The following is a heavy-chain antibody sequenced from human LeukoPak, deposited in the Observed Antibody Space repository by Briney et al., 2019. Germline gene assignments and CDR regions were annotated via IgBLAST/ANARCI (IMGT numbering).Heavy chain of an antibody. D-gene: IGHD3-3*01. V-gene: IGHV4-59*01. J-gene: IGHJ3*02. Sequence: SETLSLTCTVSGGSISSYYWSWIRQPPGKGLEWIGYIYYSGSTNYNPSLKSRVTISVDTPKNQFSLKLSSVTAADTAVYYCARGHDENAFDIWGQGTMVTVSS. CDR2: IYYSGST. CDR1: GGSISSYY. CDR3: ARGHDENAFDI.